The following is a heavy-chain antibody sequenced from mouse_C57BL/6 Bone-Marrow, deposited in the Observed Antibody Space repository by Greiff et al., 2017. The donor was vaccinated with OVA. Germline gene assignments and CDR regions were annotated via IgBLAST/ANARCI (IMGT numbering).Heavy chain of an antibody. CDR3: ARGGFYGSSPPDV. V-gene: IGHV3-1*01. Sequence: EVKLQESGPGMVKPSQSLSLTCTVPGYSITSGYDWHWIRHFPGNKLEWMGYISYSGSTNYNPSLKSRISITHDTSKNHFFLKLNSVTTEDTATYYCARGGFYGSSPPDVWGTGTTVTVSS. J-gene: IGHJ1*03. CDR2: ISYSGST. D-gene: IGHD1-1*01. CDR1: GYSITSGYD.